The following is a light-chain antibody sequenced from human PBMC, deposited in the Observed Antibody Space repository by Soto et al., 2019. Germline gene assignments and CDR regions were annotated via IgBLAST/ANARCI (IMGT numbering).Light chain of an antibody. CDR3: QQYADSPPPLI. V-gene: IGKV3-20*01. J-gene: IGKJ4*01. CDR1: QSVNSAY. Sequence: EIVLTQSPGTLSLSPGERATLSCRASQSVNSAYLAWDQQKPGQAPRLLIYGASNRAAGIPDRFSGSGAGTDFTLTISRLEPEDFAVYYCQQYADSPPPLIFGGGTKVEIK. CDR2: GAS.